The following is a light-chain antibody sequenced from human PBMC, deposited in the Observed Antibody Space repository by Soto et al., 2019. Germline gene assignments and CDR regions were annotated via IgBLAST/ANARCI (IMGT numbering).Light chain of an antibody. CDR3: AAWDASLGGFYV. J-gene: IGLJ1*01. CDR1: RSSIGSNT. Sequence: QSVLTQPPSASGTPGQRVTISCSGSRSSIGSNTVNWYQHLPGTAPKLLIYSNNHRPSGVPDRFSASKAGASASLAISGLQSEDEGDYYCAAWDASLGGFYVFGSGTKPTVL. CDR2: SNN. V-gene: IGLV1-44*01.